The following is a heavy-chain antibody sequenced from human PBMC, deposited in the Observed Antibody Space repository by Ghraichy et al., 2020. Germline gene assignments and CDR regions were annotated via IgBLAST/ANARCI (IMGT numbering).Heavy chain of an antibody. CDR1: GFTVSSNY. CDR2: IYSGGST. Sequence: GGSLRLSCAASGFTVSSNYMSWVRQAPGKGLEWVSVIYSGGSTYYADSVKGRFTISRDNSKNTLYLQMNSLRAEDTAVYYCARDRHSSGWYYWGQGTLVTVSS. J-gene: IGHJ4*02. CDR3: ARDRHSSGWYY. D-gene: IGHD6-19*01. V-gene: IGHV3-53*01.